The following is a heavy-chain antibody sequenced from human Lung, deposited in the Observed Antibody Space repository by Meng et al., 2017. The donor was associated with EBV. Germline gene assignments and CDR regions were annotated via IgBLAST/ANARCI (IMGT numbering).Heavy chain of an antibody. D-gene: IGHD6-25*01. V-gene: IGHV3-74*01. Sequence: EGQRVESGGASVQPGGSLRLSCVTSGFSFSRYWMHWVRQAPGKGLEWVSRTNEDGGITTYADSVKGRFTISRDNTKNTLYLQMNSLRAEDTGVYFCSKDLVGSDDDWGQGTLVTVSS. CDR2: TNEDGGIT. J-gene: IGHJ4*02. CDR1: GFSFSRYW. CDR3: SKDLVGSDDD.